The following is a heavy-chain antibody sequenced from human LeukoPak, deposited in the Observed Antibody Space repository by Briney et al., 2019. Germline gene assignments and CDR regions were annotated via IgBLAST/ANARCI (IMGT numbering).Heavy chain of an antibody. Sequence: SVKVSCKASGGTFSSYAISWVRQAPGQGLEWMGRIIPIFGIANYAQKFQGRVTITADKSTSTAYMELSSLRSEDTAVYYCARGEMATIDNYCYYGMDVWGQGTTVTVSS. CDR1: GGTFSSYA. D-gene: IGHD5-24*01. CDR2: IIPIFGIA. J-gene: IGHJ6*02. V-gene: IGHV1-69*04. CDR3: ARGEMATIDNYCYYGMDV.